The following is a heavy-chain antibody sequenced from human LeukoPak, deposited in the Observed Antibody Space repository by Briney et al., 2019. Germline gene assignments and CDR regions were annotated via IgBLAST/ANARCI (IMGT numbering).Heavy chain of an antibody. V-gene: IGHV3-53*01. Sequence: GGSLRLSCAASGFTVSSNYMSWVRQAPGKGLEWVSVIYSGGSTYSDSVKGRFTISRDNSKNTLYLQMNSLRAEDTAVYYCARDRGYYDSSGYAGLFDYWGQGTLVTVS. D-gene: IGHD3-22*01. CDR3: ARDRGYYDSSGYAGLFDY. J-gene: IGHJ4*02. CDR2: IYSGGST. CDR1: GFTVSSNY.